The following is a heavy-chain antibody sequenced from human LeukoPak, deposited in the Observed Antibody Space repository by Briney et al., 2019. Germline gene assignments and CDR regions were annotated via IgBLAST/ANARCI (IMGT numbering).Heavy chain of an antibody. Sequence: SETMSLTCTVSGYSISSGYYWGWIRLPPGQGLEWIGIINHSGSTFCNTSLKSRVTISVDTSTNQFSLQLRSVTAADTALYYCARVGYCSGGSCLNWFNPWGRGTLVTVSS. CDR3: ARVGYCSGGSCLNWFNP. CDR2: INHSGST. D-gene: IGHD2-15*01. CDR1: GYSISSGYY. J-gene: IGHJ5*02. V-gene: IGHV4-38-2*02.